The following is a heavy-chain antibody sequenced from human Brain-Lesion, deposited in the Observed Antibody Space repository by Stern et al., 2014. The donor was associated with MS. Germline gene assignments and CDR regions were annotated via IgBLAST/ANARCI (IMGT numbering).Heavy chain of an antibody. J-gene: IGHJ4*02. CDR1: GGSISSSNW. Sequence: VQLVESGPGLVKPSGTLSLTCAVSGGSISSSNWWSWVRQSPGKGLEWIGESDHSGSTIYNPSLQSRVTVSVDKSKNRLSLNLRSVTAADTAVYFCARFPASRPHVFDSWGQGTLVTVSS. CDR2: SDHSGST. D-gene: IGHD6-13*01. CDR3: ARFPASRPHVFDS. V-gene: IGHV4-4*02.